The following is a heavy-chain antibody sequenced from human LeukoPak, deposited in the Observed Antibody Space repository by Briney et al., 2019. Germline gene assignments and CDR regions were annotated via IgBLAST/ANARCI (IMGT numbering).Heavy chain of an antibody. J-gene: IGHJ3*02. V-gene: IGHV3-48*04. CDR1: GFIFSTYS. Sequence: GGSLRLSCAASGFIFSTYSMNWVRQAPGKGLEWVSYISSSSTTMYYADSVKGRFTISRDNAKNSLYLQMNSLRAEDTAVYYCASGEGGAFDIWGQGTMVTVSS. CDR2: ISSSSTTM. CDR3: ASGEGGAFDI. D-gene: IGHD3-10*01.